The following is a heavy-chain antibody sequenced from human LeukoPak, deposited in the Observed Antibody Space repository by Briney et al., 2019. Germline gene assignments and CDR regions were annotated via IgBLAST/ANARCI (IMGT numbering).Heavy chain of an antibody. CDR2: SSAYNGNT. Sequence: ASVKLSCKASGYTFTSYGISWARQAPGQGLEGMGWSSAYNGNTNYAQKLQGRVTMTTDTSTSTAYMELRSLRSDDTAVYYCARGAASTTYYYMDVWGKGTTVTVSS. V-gene: IGHV1-18*01. J-gene: IGHJ6*03. CDR1: GYTFTSYG. D-gene: IGHD6-13*01. CDR3: ARGAASTTYYYMDV.